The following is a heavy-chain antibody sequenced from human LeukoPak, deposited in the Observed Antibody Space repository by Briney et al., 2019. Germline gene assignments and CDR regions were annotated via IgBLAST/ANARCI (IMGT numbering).Heavy chain of an antibody. D-gene: IGHD3-22*01. Sequence: PGGSLRLSCAASGFTFSDYYMSWIRQAPGKGLEWVSYISSSGSTIYYAGSVKGRFTISRDNAKNSLYLQMNSLRAEDTAVYYCARGDSSGYHNWFDPWGQGTLVTVSS. J-gene: IGHJ5*02. CDR3: ARGDSSGYHNWFDP. CDR1: GFTFSDYY. CDR2: ISSSGSTI. V-gene: IGHV3-11*01.